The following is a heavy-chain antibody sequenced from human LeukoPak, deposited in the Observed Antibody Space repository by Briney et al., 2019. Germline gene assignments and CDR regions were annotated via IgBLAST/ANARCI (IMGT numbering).Heavy chain of an antibody. Sequence: PSETLSLTCTVPGDSISTYYWSWIRQPAGKGLEWIGRIYTSGSTNYNPSLKSRVTFSVDTSKNQFSLKLNSVTAADTAVYYCARGGDYGDLRYFDYWGQGTLVTVSP. J-gene: IGHJ4*02. D-gene: IGHD4-17*01. V-gene: IGHV4-4*07. CDR1: GDSISTYY. CDR3: ARGGDYGDLRYFDY. CDR2: IYTSGST.